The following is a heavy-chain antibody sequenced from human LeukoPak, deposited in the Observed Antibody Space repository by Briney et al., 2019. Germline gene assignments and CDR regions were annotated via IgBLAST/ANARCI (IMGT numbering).Heavy chain of an antibody. D-gene: IGHD5-12*01. CDR2: ISSSSSYI. CDR3: ARGDVDIVATSTQSAYYYYMDV. Sequence: GGSLRLSCAASGITFSSYSMNWVRQAPGKGLEWVSSISSSSSYIYYADSVKGRFTISRDNAKNSLYLQMNSLRAEDTAVYYCARGDVDIVATSTQSAYYYYMDVWGKGTTVTVSS. CDR1: GITFSSYS. J-gene: IGHJ6*03. V-gene: IGHV3-21*01.